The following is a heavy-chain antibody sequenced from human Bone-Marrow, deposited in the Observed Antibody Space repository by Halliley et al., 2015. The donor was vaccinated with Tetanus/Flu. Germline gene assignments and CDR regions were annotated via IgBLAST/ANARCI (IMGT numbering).Heavy chain of an antibody. J-gene: IGHJ4*02. V-gene: IGHV4-4*06. Sequence: LGGIGELYQGGSPDYTPPLKGRVIMSVAGSGNRFSLPLSSVTAADTAVYYCARVQRELGLFDYWGQGILVTVSS. CDR2: LYQGGSP. CDR3: ARVQRELGLFDY. D-gene: IGHD3-16*01.